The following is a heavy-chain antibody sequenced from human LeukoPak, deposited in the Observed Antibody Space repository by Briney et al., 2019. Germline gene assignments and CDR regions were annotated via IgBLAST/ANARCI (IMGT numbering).Heavy chain of an antibody. J-gene: IGHJ6*01. CDR3: ATPSPPGYCSGGSCYYYYGMDV. V-gene: IGHV1-24*01. D-gene: IGHD2-15*01. Sequence: ASAKVSCKVSGYTLTELSMHWVRQAPGKGLEWMGGFDPEDGETIYAQKFQGRVTMTEDTSTDTAYMELSSLRSEDTAVYYCATPSPPGYCSGGSCYYYYGMDVWGQGTTVTVSS. CDR2: FDPEDGET. CDR1: GYTLTELS.